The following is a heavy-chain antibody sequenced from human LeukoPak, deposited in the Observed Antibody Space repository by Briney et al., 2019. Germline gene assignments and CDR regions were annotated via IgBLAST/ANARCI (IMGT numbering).Heavy chain of an antibody. CDR1: GGSTSSYY. J-gene: IGHJ5*02. V-gene: IGHV4-59*01. Sequence: SETLSLTCTVSGGSTSSYYWSWIRQPPGEVLGWIGSIYYSGSTNYNPSLKSRLTIPVATSKDQFSLKLSSVTAADTAVYYCARIYGSGSSRWFDPWGQGTLVTVSS. D-gene: IGHD3-10*01. CDR2: IYYSGST. CDR3: ARIYGSGSSRWFDP.